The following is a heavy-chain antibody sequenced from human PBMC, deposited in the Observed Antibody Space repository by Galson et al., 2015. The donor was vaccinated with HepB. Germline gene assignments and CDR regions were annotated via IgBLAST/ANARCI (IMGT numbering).Heavy chain of an antibody. CDR1: GYTLTELS. CDR3: ASYGSGSSRYYYYGMDV. Sequence: SVKVSCKVSGYTLTELSMHWVRQAPGKGLEWMGGFDPEDGETIYAQKFQGRVTMTEDTSTDTAYMELSSLRSEDTAVYYCASYGSGSSRYYYYGMDVWGQGTTVTVSS. V-gene: IGHV1-24*01. D-gene: IGHD3-10*01. CDR2: FDPEDGET. J-gene: IGHJ6*02.